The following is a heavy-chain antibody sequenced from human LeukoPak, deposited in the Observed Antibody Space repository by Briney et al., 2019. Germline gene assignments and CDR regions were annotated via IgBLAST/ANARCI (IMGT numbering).Heavy chain of an antibody. CDR3: XXVGVATTTLDY. Sequence: GSLRLSCAASGFTFSSYGMSWVRQAPGKGLEWVSAISGSGGSTYYADSVKGRFTISRDNSKNTLYLQMNSLRAEDTAVYYXXXVGVATTTLDYWGQGTLVTVSS. V-gene: IGHV3-23*01. J-gene: IGHJ4*02. D-gene: IGHD5-24*01. CDR1: GFTFSSYG. CDR2: ISGSGGST.